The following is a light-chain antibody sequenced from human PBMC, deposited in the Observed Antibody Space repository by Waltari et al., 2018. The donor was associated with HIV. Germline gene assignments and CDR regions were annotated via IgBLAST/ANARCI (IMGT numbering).Light chain of an antibody. V-gene: IGKV3-15*01. CDR2: GAS. J-gene: IGKJ4*01. Sequence: EIVMTQSPDTLSVFPGERATLSCGASQSVGNNLAWYQQSPGQAPRLLIYGASSRATGIPARFRGSGSGTEFTLTISSLQSEDFAVYYCQQYNNWPPLTFGGGTKVEIK. CDR3: QQYNNWPPLT. CDR1: QSVGNN.